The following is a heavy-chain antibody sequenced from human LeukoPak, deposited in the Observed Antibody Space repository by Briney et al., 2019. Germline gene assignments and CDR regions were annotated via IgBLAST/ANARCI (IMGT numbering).Heavy chain of an antibody. V-gene: IGHV3-21*01. D-gene: IGHD5-24*01. Sequence: PGGSLRLSCAASGFTFSSYSMNWVRQAPGKGLEWVSSISSSSSYIYYADSVKGRFTISRDNAKNSLYLQMNSLRAEDTAVYYCARDEGTITTSSFDYWGQGTLVTVSS. CDR2: ISSSSSYI. CDR3: ARDEGTITTSSFDY. CDR1: GFTFSSYS. J-gene: IGHJ4*02.